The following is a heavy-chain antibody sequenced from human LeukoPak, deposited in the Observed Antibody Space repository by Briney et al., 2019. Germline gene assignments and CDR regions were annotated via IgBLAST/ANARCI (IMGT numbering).Heavy chain of an antibody. V-gene: IGHV1-69*06. Sequence: ASVKVSCKASGGTFSSYAISWVRQAPGQGLEWMGGIIPIFGTANYAQKFQGGVTITADKSTSTAYMELSSLRSEDTAVYYCARDAYSSSNWFDPWGQGTLVTVSS. CDR3: ARDAYSSSNWFDP. D-gene: IGHD6-6*01. J-gene: IGHJ5*02. CDR1: GGTFSSYA. CDR2: IIPIFGTA.